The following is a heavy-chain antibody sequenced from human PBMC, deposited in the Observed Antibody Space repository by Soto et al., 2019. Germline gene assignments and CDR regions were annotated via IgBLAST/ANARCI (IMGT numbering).Heavy chain of an antibody. CDR3: ARLEGLATISYYFDF. CDR1: GGSISRGDYY. CDR2: IYYRGNT. Sequence: SETLSLTCTVSGGSISRGDYYWSWIRQPPGKGLEWIGYIYYRGNTYYNKSLQTRVTISLDKSKSQFSLKLNSVTAADSAVYFCARLEGLATISYYFDFWGQGALVTVSS. V-gene: IGHV4-30-4*01. J-gene: IGHJ4*02. D-gene: IGHD3-9*01.